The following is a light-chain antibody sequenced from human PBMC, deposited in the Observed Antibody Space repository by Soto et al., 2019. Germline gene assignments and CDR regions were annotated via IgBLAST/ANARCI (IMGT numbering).Light chain of an antibody. Sequence: QSALTQPASVSGSPGQSITISCTGTSGDVGGYYYVSWYQQLPGKAPKLMISEVSNRPSGISNRFSGSKSGNTASLTISGLQADDEADYYCCSYSHDRTFLFGGGTKLTVL. CDR1: SGDVGGYYY. J-gene: IGLJ2*01. CDR3: CSYSHDRTFL. CDR2: EVS. V-gene: IGLV2-14*01.